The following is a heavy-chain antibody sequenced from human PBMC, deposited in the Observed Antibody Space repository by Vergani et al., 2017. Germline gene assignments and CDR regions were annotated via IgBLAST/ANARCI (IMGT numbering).Heavy chain of an antibody. CDR2: ISGSGSGT. Sequence: EVQLLESGGGLVQPGGSLRLSCAASGFTFSSYVMSWVRQAPGKGLEWVSRISGSGSGTYYADSVKGRFTISRDNSKNTLYLDMNSLRADDTAVYYCARGYNSDWIWSWFDPWGQGTLVTVSA. CDR3: ARGYNSDWIWSWFDP. V-gene: IGHV3-23*01. J-gene: IGHJ5*02. D-gene: IGHD6-19*01. CDR1: GFTFSSYV.